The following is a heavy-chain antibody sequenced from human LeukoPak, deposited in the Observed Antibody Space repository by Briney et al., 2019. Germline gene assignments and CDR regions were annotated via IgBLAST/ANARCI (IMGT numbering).Heavy chain of an antibody. Sequence: ASVKVSCKASGYTFTSYGISWVRQAPGQGLEWMGWISAYNGNTNYAQKLQGRVTMTTDTSTSTAYMELRSLRSDDTAVYYCARDTPYSSGWYGGDYWGQGTLVTVSS. CDR2: ISAYNGNT. V-gene: IGHV1-18*01. D-gene: IGHD6-19*01. CDR1: GYTFTSYG. J-gene: IGHJ4*02. CDR3: ARDTPYSSGWYGGDY.